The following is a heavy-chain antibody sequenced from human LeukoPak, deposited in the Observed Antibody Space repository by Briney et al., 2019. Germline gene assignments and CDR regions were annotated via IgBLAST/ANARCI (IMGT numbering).Heavy chain of an antibody. V-gene: IGHV4-4*07. CDR1: GGSISSYC. Sequence: SETLSLTCTVSGGSISSYCWSWIRQPAGKGLEWIGRIYTSGSTNYNPSLKSRVTMSVDTSKNQFSLKLSSVTAADTAVYYCASTSGDSSGYYYPYYFDFWGQGTLVTVSS. J-gene: IGHJ4*02. CDR3: ASTSGDSSGYYYPYYFDF. CDR2: IYTSGST. D-gene: IGHD3-22*01.